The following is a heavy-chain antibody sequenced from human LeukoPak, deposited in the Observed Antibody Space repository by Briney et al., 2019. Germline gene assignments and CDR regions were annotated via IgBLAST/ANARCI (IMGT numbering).Heavy chain of an antibody. V-gene: IGHV3-23*01. D-gene: IGHD1-1*01. CDR1: GFTFSSYA. CDR2: IGSGGDT. Sequence: PGGSLRLSCVASGFTFSSYAMSCVRQAPGKGPEWVSFIGSGGDTNYADSVKGRFTISRDNSKNTLYLQMSSLRAEDTALYYCARSLKWNLVGFDYWGQGTLVSVSS. CDR3: ARSLKWNLVGFDY. J-gene: IGHJ4*02.